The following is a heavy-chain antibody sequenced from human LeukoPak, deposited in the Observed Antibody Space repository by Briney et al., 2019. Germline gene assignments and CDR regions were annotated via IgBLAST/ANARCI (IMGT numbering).Heavy chain of an antibody. CDR3: AKDRDSSGWYNTFDY. D-gene: IGHD6-19*01. CDR2: IYSGGST. CDR1: GFTVSSNY. V-gene: IGHV3-53*01. Sequence: GGSLRLSCAASGFTVSSNYMSWVRQAPGKGLEWVSVIYSGGSTYYADSVKGRFTISRDNSKNTLYLQMNSLRAEDTAVYYCAKDRDSSGWYNTFDYWGQGTLVTVSS. J-gene: IGHJ4*02.